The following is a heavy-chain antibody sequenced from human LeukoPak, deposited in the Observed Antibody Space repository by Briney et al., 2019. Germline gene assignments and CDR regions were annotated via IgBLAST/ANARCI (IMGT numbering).Heavy chain of an antibody. V-gene: IGHV1-2*02. CDR3: ARIRTGTTVGRVAWFDP. CDR1: GYTFTGYY. Sequence: GASVKVSCKASGYTFTGYYMHWVRQAPGQGREWMGWTNPNSGGTNYAQKFQGRVTMTRDTSISTAYMELSRLRSDDTAVYYCARIRTGTTVGRVAWFDPWGQGTLVTVSS. J-gene: IGHJ5*02. D-gene: IGHD1-1*01. CDR2: TNPNSGGT.